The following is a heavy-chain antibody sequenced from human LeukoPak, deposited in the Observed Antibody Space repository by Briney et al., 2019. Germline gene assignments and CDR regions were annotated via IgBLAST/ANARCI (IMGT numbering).Heavy chain of an antibody. CDR3: ARGGYSYGYDWFDP. Sequence: ASVKVSCKASGYTFTSYDINWVRQATGQGLEWMGWMNPNSGNTGYAQKFQGRVTMTRNTSISTAYTELSSLRSEDTAVYYCARGGYSYGYDWFDPWGQGTLVTVSS. CDR1: GYTFTSYD. CDR2: MNPNSGNT. J-gene: IGHJ5*02. D-gene: IGHD5-18*01. V-gene: IGHV1-8*01.